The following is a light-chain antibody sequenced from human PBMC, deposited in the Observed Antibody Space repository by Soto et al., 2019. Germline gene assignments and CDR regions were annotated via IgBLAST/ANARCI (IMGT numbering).Light chain of an antibody. V-gene: IGLV1-40*01. Sequence: QSVLTQPPSVSGAPGQRVTISCTGSSSNIGAGYDVHWYQQLPGTAPKVLIYGNSNRPSGVPDRFSGSNSGTSASLAITGLQAEDEADYYCQSYDSSLSGVVFGGGTKLTVL. CDR2: GNS. CDR1: SSNIGAGYD. J-gene: IGLJ2*01. CDR3: QSYDSSLSGVV.